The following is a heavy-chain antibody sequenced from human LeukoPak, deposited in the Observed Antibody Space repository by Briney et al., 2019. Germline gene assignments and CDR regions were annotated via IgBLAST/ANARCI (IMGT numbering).Heavy chain of an antibody. Sequence: PETLSLTCTVSGGSISSYYWSWIRQPPGKGLEWIGYIYTSGSTNYNPSLKSRVTISVDTSTNQFSLKLSSVTAADTAVYYCARGSSRAYYYMDVWGKGTTVTVSS. V-gene: IGHV4-4*09. J-gene: IGHJ6*03. CDR3: ARGSSRAYYYMDV. D-gene: IGHD6-6*01. CDR1: GGSISSYY. CDR2: IYTSGST.